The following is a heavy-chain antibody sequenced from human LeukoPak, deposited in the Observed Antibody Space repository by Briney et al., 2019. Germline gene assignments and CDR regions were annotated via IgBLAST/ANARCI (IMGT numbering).Heavy chain of an antibody. CDR3: ARDYGRGFWSGRRGGYFDY. D-gene: IGHD3-3*01. CDR2: ISYDGSNK. CDR1: GFTFNDYA. J-gene: IGHJ4*02. V-gene: IGHV3-30-3*01. Sequence: PGGSLRLSCAASGFTFNDYAMHWVRQAPGKGLEWVAVISYDGSNKYYADSVKGRFTISRDNSKNTLYLQMNSLRAEDTAVYYCARDYGRGFWSGRRGGYFDYWGQGTLVTASS.